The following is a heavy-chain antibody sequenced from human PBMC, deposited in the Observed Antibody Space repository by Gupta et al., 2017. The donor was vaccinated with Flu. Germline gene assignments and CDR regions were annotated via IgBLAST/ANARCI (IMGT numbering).Heavy chain of an antibody. CDR3: ATYYYDNSDTHRN. CDR2: ITGAGAVT. V-gene: IGHV3-23*01. J-gene: IGHJ4*02. Sequence: ASGFTFSSYAMNWVRQAPGKGLEWVSAITGAGAVTYYADSVKGRFTISRDNSKNTLYLQMNSLRAEDTALYYCATYYYDNSDTHRNWGQGTLVTVSS. D-gene: IGHD3-22*01. CDR1: GFTFSSYA.